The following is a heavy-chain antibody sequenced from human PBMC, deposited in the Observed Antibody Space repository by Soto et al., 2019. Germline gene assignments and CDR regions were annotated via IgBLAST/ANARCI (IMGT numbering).Heavy chain of an antibody. J-gene: IGHJ5*02. CDR1: GFTFSSYG. CDR3: AKDQMVYARGRWFDP. D-gene: IGHD2-8*01. V-gene: IGHV3-30*18. Sequence: QVQLVESGGGVVQPGRSLRLSCAASGFTFSSYGMHWVRQAPGKGLEWVAVISYDGSNKYYADSVKGRFTISRDNSKNTLYLQMNSLRAEDTAVYYCAKDQMVYARGRWFDPWGQGTLVTVSS. CDR2: ISYDGSNK.